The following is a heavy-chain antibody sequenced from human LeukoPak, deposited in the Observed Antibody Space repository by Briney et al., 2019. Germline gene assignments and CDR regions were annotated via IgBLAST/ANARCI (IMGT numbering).Heavy chain of an antibody. Sequence: GGSLRLSCAASGFTFSSYAMSWVRQAPGKGLEWVSAISGSGGSTYYADSVKGRFTISRDNSKNTLYLQMNSLRAEDTAVYYCARGSSSGWSNWFDPWGQGTLVTVSS. CDR3: ARGSSSGWSNWFDP. CDR2: ISGSGGST. CDR1: GFTFSSYA. J-gene: IGHJ5*02. D-gene: IGHD6-19*01. V-gene: IGHV3-23*01.